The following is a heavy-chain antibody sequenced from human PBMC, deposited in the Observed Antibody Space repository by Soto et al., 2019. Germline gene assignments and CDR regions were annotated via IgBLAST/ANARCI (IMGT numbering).Heavy chain of an antibody. D-gene: IGHD2-15*01. CDR2: MNPDSGDT. J-gene: IGHJ4*02. CDR3: VRQPGGVATPGDDY. CDR1: GYPFSAFD. Sequence: QVQLVQSGAEVKKPGASVKVSCEASGYPFSAFDINWVRQAGGQGLEWMGWMNPDSGDTAFAQRFQDRITMTRSTCISTAYMELGRLTSDDTAVYFCVRQPGGVATPGDDYWGQGTLVTVSS. V-gene: IGHV1-8*01.